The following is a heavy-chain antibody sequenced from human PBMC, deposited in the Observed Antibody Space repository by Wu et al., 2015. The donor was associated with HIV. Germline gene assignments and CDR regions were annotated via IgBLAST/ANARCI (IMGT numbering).Heavy chain of an antibody. CDR2: IIPIFGTA. CDR1: GGTFSSYA. CDR3: ARDVRGPGQYGDYVYYYYGMDV. J-gene: IGHJ6*02. V-gene: IGHV1-69*13. Sequence: QVQLVQSGAEVKKPGSSVKVSCKASGGTFSSYAISWVRQAPGQGLEWMGRIIPIFGTANYAQKFQGRVTITADESTSTAYMELSSLRSEDTAVYYCARDVRGPGQYGDYVYYYYGMDVWGQGTTVTVSS. D-gene: IGHD4-17*01.